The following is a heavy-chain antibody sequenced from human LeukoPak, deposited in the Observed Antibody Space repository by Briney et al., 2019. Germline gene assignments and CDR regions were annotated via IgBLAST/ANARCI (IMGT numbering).Heavy chain of an antibody. Sequence: GGSLRLSCAASGFTFSNYNMNWVRQAPGKGLEWVSYISSSSSTIYYADSVKGRFTISRDNAKNSLYLQMNSLRAEDTAVYYCARERHDYGDFYWGQGTLVTVSS. J-gene: IGHJ4*02. CDR1: GFTFSNYN. D-gene: IGHD4-17*01. V-gene: IGHV3-48*04. CDR2: ISSSSSTI. CDR3: ARERHDYGDFY.